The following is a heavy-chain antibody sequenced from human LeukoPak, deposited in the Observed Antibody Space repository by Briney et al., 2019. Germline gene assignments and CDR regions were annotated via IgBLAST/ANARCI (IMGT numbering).Heavy chain of an antibody. CDR2: ISSSSSYI. V-gene: IGHV3-21*01. J-gene: IGHJ4*02. Sequence: GGSLRLSCAASGFTFSSYSVNWVRQAPGKGLEWVSSISSSSSYIYYADSVKGRFTISRDNAKNSLYLQMNSLRAEDTAVYYCARAPGMATTGNFDYWGQGTLVTVS. CDR3: ARAPGMATTGNFDY. CDR1: GFTFSSYS. D-gene: IGHD5-24*01.